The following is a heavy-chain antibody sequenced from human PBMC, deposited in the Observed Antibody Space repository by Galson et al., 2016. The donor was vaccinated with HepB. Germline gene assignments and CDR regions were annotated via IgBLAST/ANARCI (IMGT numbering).Heavy chain of an antibody. D-gene: IGHD6-13*01. CDR3: ARHAMRATAAGPGCFDF. V-gene: IGHV4-39*01. Sequence: SETLSLTCYVSGGSIRSNRYYWGWIRQPPGKGLEWIGSIYNSGTTYYSPSLKSRILMSVDTSNNHFPLKLRSVTAPDTAVYYCARHAMRATAAGPGCFDFWGQGKPVTVSS. CDR2: IYNSGTT. CDR1: GGSIRSNRYY. J-gene: IGHJ4*02.